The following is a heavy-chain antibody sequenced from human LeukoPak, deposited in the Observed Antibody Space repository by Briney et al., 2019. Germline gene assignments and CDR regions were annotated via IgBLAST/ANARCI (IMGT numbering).Heavy chain of an antibody. CDR1: GGSISSSSYY. CDR3: ARLSTVIGY. D-gene: IGHD4-17*01. V-gene: IGHV4-39*01. CDR2: IYYSGRT. Sequence: PSETLSLTCTVSGGSISSSSYYWGWIRQPPGKGLEWIGSIYYSGRTSYNPSLKSRLTISVDTSKNQFSLRLSSVTAADTAVYYCARLSTVIGYWGQGTLVTVSS. J-gene: IGHJ4*02.